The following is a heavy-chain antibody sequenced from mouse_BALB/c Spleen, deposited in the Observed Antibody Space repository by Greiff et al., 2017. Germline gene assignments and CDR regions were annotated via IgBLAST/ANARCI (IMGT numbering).Heavy chain of an antibody. D-gene: IGHD2-2*01. CDR3: ARGVTTRDYYAMDY. Sequence: VQLQQSGAELAKPGASVKMSCKASGYTFTSYWMHWVKQRPGQGLEWIGYINPSTGYTEYNQKFKDKATLTADKSSSTAYMQLSSLTSEDSAVYYCARGVTTRDYYAMDYWGQGTSVTVSS. CDR2: INPSTGYT. V-gene: IGHV1-7*01. CDR1: GYTFTSYW. J-gene: IGHJ4*01.